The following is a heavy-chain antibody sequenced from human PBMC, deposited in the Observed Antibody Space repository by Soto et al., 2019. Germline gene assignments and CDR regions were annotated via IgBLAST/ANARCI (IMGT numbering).Heavy chain of an antibody. CDR3: AGSVAVNYYGMDV. CDR2: IYPGDSDT. J-gene: IGHJ6*02. D-gene: IGHD6-19*01. Sequence: GASLKIPCTGTGCSYIIYVIGWLRQMPGKGLEWMGTIYPGDSDTRYSPSFQGQFTISADKSISTAYLQWSSLKASDTAMYYCAGSVAVNYYGMDVWGQGTTVTVS. V-gene: IGHV5-51*01. CDR1: GCSYIIYV.